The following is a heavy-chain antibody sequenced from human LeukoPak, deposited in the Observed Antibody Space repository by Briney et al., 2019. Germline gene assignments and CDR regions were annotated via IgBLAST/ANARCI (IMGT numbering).Heavy chain of an antibody. Sequence: GGSLRLSCAASGFTVSSNYMSWVRQAPGKGLEWVSVIYSGGSTYYADSVKGRFTISRDNSKNTLYLQMNSLRAEDTAVYYCARDRYSSGWYGYFDYWGQGTLVTVSS. CDR1: GFTVSSNY. CDR2: IYSGGST. V-gene: IGHV3-66*01. J-gene: IGHJ4*02. CDR3: ARDRYSSGWYGYFDY. D-gene: IGHD6-19*01.